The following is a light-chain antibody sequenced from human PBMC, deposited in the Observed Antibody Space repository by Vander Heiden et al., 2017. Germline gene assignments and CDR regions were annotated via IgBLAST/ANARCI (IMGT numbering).Light chain of an antibody. CDR1: RSNIGSNT. Sequence: QSVLTQPPSASGTPVQRVTISCSGSRSNIGSNTVTWYKHVPGTAPKLLIHNNNQRPSGVPDRFSGSKSGNSASVAISGLQSEDEADYYCATWDDSLKGWVFGGGAKLTVL. CDR2: NNN. V-gene: IGLV1-44*01. CDR3: ATWDDSLKGWV. J-gene: IGLJ3*02.